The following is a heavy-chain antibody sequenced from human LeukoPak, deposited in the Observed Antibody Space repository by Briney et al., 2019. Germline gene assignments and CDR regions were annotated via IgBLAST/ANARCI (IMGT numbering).Heavy chain of an antibody. CDR1: GGSISTNTYY. V-gene: IGHV4-39*07. D-gene: IGHD3-16*02. Sequence: SETLSLTCTVSGGSISTNTYYWAWIRQPPWKGLEWIGSIYYSGSTYYNPSLKSRVTISVDTSKNQFSLKLSSVTAADTAVYYCARAPRYYDYVWGSYRYGWFDPWGQGTLVTVSS. J-gene: IGHJ5*02. CDR2: IYYSGST. CDR3: ARAPRYYDYVWGSYRYGWFDP.